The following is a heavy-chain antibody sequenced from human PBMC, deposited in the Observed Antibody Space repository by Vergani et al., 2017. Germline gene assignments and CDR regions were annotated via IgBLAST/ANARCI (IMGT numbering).Heavy chain of an antibody. CDR3: AGEGLSSSWSYYYYYYMDV. CDR2: ISYDGSNK. V-gene: IGHV3-30-3*01. Sequence: QVQLVESGGGVVQPGRSLRLSCAASGFTFSSYAMHWVRQAPGKGLEWVAVISYDGSNKYYADSVKGRVTISRDNSKNTLYLQMNSLRAEDTAVYYCAGEGLSSSWSYYYYYYMDVWGKGTTVTVSS. CDR1: GFTFSSYA. J-gene: IGHJ6*03. D-gene: IGHD6-13*01.